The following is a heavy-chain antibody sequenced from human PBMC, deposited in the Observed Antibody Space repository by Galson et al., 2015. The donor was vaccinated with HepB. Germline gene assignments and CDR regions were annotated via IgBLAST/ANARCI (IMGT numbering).Heavy chain of an antibody. V-gene: IGHV3-48*01. CDR2: ISSSSSTI. J-gene: IGHJ6*04. CDR1: GFTFSSYS. CDR3: ARDGRGVRMDV. Sequence: SLRLSCAASGFTFSSYSMNWVRQAPGKGLEWVSYISSSSSTIYYADSVKGRFTISRDNAKNSLYLQMNSLRAEDTAVYYCARDGRGVRMDVWGKGTTVTVSS. D-gene: IGHD1-26*01.